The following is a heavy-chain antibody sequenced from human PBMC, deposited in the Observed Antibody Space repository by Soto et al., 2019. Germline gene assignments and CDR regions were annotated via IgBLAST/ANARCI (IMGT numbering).Heavy chain of an antibody. CDR3: ASLHVSDNWFDP. Sequence: PSETLSLTCTIAGGSVSNRSYYWGWVRQPPGKGLEGMGGVYFSGTTYYNPSLRSRVAISVDTSSDRCALRVNSVTAADRAVYYCASLHVSDNWFDPWGQGTLVTVSS. CDR2: VYFSGTT. J-gene: IGHJ5*02. V-gene: IGHV4-39*01. CDR1: GGSVSNRSYY.